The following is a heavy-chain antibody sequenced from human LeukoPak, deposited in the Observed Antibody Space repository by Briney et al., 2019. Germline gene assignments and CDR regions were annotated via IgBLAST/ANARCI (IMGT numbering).Heavy chain of an antibody. V-gene: IGHV3-53*01. Sequence: GGSLRLSCAASGFTVRSNYVSWFRQAPGKGLVWVSVIYKGGTTYYAGSVKGRFTISRDNSKNTLYLQMNNLRAEDTAVYYCARDQSAYGGAFDIWGQGAMATVSS. CDR3: ARDQSAYGGAFDI. J-gene: IGHJ3*02. CDR1: GFTVRSNY. CDR2: IYKGGTT. D-gene: IGHD3-10*01.